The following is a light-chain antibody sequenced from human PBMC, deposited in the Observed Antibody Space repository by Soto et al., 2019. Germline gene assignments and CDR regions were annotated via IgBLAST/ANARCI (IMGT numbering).Light chain of an antibody. CDR3: SSYAGSNTDVV. V-gene: IGLV2-8*01. Sequence: QSALTQPPSASGSPGQSVTISCTGTSSDVGGYNYVSWYQQHPGRAPKLMIYEVTKRPSGVPDRFSGSKSGNTASLPVSGLQAEDEADYYCSSYAGSNTDVVFGGGTKLTVL. CDR1: SSDVGGYNY. CDR2: EVT. J-gene: IGLJ2*01.